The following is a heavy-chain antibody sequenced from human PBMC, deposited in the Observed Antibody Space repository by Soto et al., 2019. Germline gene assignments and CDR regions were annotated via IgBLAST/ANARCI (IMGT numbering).Heavy chain of an antibody. CDR2: FDPEDGET. D-gene: IGHD3-22*01. V-gene: IGHV1-24*01. J-gene: IGHJ3*02. CDR1: GYTLTELS. CDR3: ATDLRKGRWLDAFDI. Sequence: QVQLVQSGAEVKKPGASVKVSCKVSGYTLTELSMHWVRQAPGKGLEWMGGFDPEDGETIYAQKFQGRVNMTEDTSTDTAYMERSSLRSEDTAVYYCATDLRKGRWLDAFDIWGEGTMVTVSS.